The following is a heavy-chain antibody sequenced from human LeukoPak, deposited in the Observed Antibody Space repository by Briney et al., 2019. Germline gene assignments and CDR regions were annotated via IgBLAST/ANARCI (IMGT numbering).Heavy chain of an antibody. J-gene: IGHJ6*02. D-gene: IGHD5-18*01. CDR3: ARDVTGYSYGYRKYYYGMDV. Sequence: GGSLRLSCAASGFTFSRYAMHWVRQAPGKGLEWVSSISSSSSYIYYADSVKGRFTISRDNAKNSLYLQMNSLRAEDTAVYYCARDVTGYSYGYRKYYYGMDVWGQGTTVTVSS. CDR1: GFTFSRYA. CDR2: ISSSSSYI. V-gene: IGHV3-21*01.